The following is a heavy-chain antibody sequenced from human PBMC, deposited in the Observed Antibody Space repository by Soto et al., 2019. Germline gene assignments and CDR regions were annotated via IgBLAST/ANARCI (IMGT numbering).Heavy chain of an antibody. CDR1: VFSLISSD. D-gene: IGHD6-19*01. CDR2: SSFDGTQQ. V-gene: IGHV3-30*18. Sequence: GWSLRLSCTSSVFSLISSDMHWVRQAPGKGLEWLAVSSFDGTQQFYGDSVKGQFTVSRDNSNNTLYLEMNSLRTEDTAVYYCAKQLRGSGWYPLDSWGQGTPVTVSS. J-gene: IGHJ4*02. CDR3: AKQLRGSGWYPLDS.